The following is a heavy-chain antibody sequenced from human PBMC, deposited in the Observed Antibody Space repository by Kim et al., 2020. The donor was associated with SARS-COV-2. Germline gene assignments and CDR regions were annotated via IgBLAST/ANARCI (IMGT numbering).Heavy chain of an antibody. Sequence: YYADSVEGRFTISRDNSENTVYLQMNSVRVEDTAIYYGARGAASTAGPFDYWGQGTLVTVSS. V-gene: IGHV3-53*01. CDR3: ARGAASTAGPFDY. D-gene: IGHD6-25*01. J-gene: IGHJ4*02.